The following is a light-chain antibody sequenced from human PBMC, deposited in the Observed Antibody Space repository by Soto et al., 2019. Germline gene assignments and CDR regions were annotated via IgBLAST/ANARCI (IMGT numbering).Light chain of an antibody. J-gene: IGLJ3*02. V-gene: IGLV4-60*02. CDR3: ETWDSNTRV. CDR1: SGHSSYI. CDR2: LEGSGSY. Sequence: QPVLTQSSSASASLGSSVKLTCTLSSGHSSYIIAWHQHQPVKAPRYLMKLEGSGSYNKGSGVPDRFSGSSSGADRYLTISNLQFEDEADYYCETWDSNTRVFGGGTKVTVL.